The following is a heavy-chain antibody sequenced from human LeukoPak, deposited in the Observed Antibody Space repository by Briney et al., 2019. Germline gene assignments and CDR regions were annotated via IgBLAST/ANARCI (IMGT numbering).Heavy chain of an antibody. CDR3: ARDLSSSCYLHY. Sequence: ASVKVSCKASGYTFSTYYMHWVRQAPGQGLEWMGIINPSGGSTSCAQKFQGRVTMTRDTSTSTVYMELSGLRSEDTAVYYCARDLSSSCYLHYWGQGTLVTVSS. V-gene: IGHV1-46*01. D-gene: IGHD2-2*01. CDR2: INPSGGST. CDR1: GYTFSTYY. J-gene: IGHJ4*02.